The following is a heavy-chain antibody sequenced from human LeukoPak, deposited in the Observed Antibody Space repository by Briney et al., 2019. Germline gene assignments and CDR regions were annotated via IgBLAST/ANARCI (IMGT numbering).Heavy chain of an antibody. V-gene: IGHV4-59*01. J-gene: IGHJ4*02. Sequence: TSETLSLTCPVSGGSISSYYWSWIRQPPGKGLEWIGYIYYSGSTNYNPSLKSRVTISVDTSKNQFSLKLSSVTAADTAVYYCARVAGSWYYFDYWGQGALVTVSS. CDR3: ARVAGSWYYFDY. D-gene: IGHD3-10*01. CDR1: GGSISSYY. CDR2: IYYSGST.